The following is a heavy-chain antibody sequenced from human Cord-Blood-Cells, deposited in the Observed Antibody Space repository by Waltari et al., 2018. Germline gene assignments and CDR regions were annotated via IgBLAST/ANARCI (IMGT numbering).Heavy chain of an antibody. J-gene: IGHJ4*02. V-gene: IGHV4-34*01. CDR3: ARGGIVVVPAAIYTFDY. D-gene: IGHD2-2*01. CDR2: INHSGST. CDR1: GGSFSGYY. Sequence: QVQLQQWGAGLLKPSETLSLTCAVYGGSFSGYYWSWTRQPPGKGLEWLGEINHSGSTNYNPSLKSRVTISVDTSKNQFSLKLSSVTAADTAVYYCARGGIVVVPAAIYTFDYWGQGTLVTVSS.